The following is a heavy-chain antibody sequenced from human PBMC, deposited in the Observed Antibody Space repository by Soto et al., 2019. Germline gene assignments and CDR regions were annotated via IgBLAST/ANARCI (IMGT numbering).Heavy chain of an antibody. CDR2: ISGSGANT. CDR3: AKRQSGNFGPFDS. J-gene: IGHJ4*02. Sequence: GGSLRLSCAASGFSISSDAMSWVRQAPGKGLEWVSGISGSGANTNYADSVKGRFAISIDNSKSTLYLQMSSLRAEDTAVYYCAKRQSGNFGPFDSWGQGTLLTVSS. CDR1: GFSISSDA. V-gene: IGHV3-23*01. D-gene: IGHD2-21*02.